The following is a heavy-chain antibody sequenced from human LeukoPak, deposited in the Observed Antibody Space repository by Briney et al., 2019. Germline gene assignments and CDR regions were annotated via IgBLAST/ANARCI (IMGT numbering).Heavy chain of an antibody. D-gene: IGHD6-19*01. CDR2: ISGSGGST. V-gene: IGHV3-23*01. CDR3: FPHPYYTIAVAGTRDY. CDR1: GFTFSSYA. J-gene: IGHJ4*02. Sequence: QPGGSLRLSCAASGFTFSSYAMSWVRQAPGKGLEWVSAISGSGGSTYYADSVKGRFTISRDNSKNTLYLQMNSLRAEDTAVYYCFPHPYYTIAVAGTRDYWGQGTLVTVSS.